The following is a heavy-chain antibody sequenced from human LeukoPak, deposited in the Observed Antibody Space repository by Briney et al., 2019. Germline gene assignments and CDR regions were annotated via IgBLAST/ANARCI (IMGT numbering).Heavy chain of an antibody. J-gene: IGHJ4*02. V-gene: IGHV3-30*18. CDR3: AKDQGGYGSGWYRFDY. D-gene: IGHD6-19*01. CDR2: ISYDGSDK. CDR1: GFTFSNSD. Sequence: TGGSPRLSCAASGFTFSNSDIHWVRQAPGKGLEWVAIISYDGSDKYYADSVKGRFTISRDNTKNTLYLQMNSLRAEDTAIYYCAKDQGGYGSGWYRFDYWGQGTLVTVSS.